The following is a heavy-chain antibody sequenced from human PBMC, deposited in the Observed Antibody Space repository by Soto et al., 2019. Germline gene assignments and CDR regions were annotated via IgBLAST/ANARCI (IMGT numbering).Heavy chain of an antibody. CDR3: ARRTADWGSGNWYFDL. CDR2: IIPIFGTA. D-gene: IGHD7-27*01. J-gene: IGHJ2*01. Sequence: QVQLVQSGAEVKKPGSSVKVSCKASGGTFSSYAISWVRQAPGQGLEWMGGIIPIFGTANYAQKFQGRVTSTADESTSTAYMELSSLRSEDTAVYYCARRTADWGSGNWYFDLWGRGTLVTVSS. V-gene: IGHV1-69*01. CDR1: GGTFSSYA.